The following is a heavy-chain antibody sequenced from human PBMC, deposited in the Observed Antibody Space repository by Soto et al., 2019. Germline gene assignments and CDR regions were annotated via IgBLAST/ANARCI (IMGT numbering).Heavy chain of an antibody. J-gene: IGHJ6*02. Sequence: GESLKISCKGSGWSFTTYWISWVRQMTGKGLEWMGRIYPGDSDTSYSPSFQGHVTISADKSISTAYLQWSSLKASDTAMYYCAGLSRDYYGMDVWGQGTTVTVSS. D-gene: IGHD3-16*02. V-gene: IGHV5-10-1*01. CDR2: IYPGDSDT. CDR3: AGLSRDYYGMDV. CDR1: GWSFTTYW.